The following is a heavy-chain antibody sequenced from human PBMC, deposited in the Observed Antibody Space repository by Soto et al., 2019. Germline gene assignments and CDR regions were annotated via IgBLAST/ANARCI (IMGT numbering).Heavy chain of an antibody. CDR2: ISGSGGTT. J-gene: IGHJ4*02. CDR1: AFTFSSYA. CDR3: ANMYSSSSGVGY. V-gene: IGHV3-23*01. D-gene: IGHD6-6*01. Sequence: GGSLRLSCAASAFTFSSYAMSWVRQAPGKGLEWVSAISGSGGTTYYADSVKGRFTISRDNSKNTLYLQMNSLRAEDTAVYYCANMYSSSSGVGYWGQGTLVTVSS.